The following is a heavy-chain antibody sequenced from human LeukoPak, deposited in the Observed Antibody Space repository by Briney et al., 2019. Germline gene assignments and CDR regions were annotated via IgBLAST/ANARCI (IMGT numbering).Heavy chain of an antibody. CDR3: VVGGSPGY. Sequence: GGSMRLSCAASGLAFSAYKMHWVRQAPRKGLVWVSRISTDGYTTDYADFVQGRFTASRDNTKNTWCLERNSLRAEDTAVYYCVVGGSPGYWGQGTLVTVSS. CDR1: GLAFSAYK. V-gene: IGHV3-74*01. J-gene: IGHJ4*02. CDR2: ISTDGYTT. D-gene: IGHD2-15*01.